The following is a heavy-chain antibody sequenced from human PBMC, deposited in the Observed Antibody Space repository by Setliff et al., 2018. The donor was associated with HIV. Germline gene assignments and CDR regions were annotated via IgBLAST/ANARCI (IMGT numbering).Heavy chain of an antibody. Sequence: SVKVSCKASGDTFSNSLVTWVRQAPGQGLEWMGGIIPLFGTANYAQKFQGRVTMTTDELMTTAYLELSSLRSEDTAVYYCARGAAAGQLDYWGQGTLVTVLL. J-gene: IGHJ4*02. D-gene: IGHD6-13*01. CDR3: ARGAAAGQLDY. CDR2: IIPLFGTA. V-gene: IGHV1-69*05. CDR1: GDTFSNSL.